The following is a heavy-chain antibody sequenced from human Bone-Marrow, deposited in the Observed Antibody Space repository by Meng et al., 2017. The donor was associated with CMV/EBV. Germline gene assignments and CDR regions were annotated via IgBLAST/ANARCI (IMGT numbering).Heavy chain of an antibody. CDR3: AKDERFRGVAAAGVFDY. V-gene: IGHV3-74*01. CDR2: INSDGSST. CDR1: GFTFSSYW. D-gene: IGHD6-13*01. J-gene: IGHJ4*02. Sequence: GESLKISCAASGFTFSSYWMHWVRQAPGKGLVWVSRINSDGSSTSYADSVKGRFTISRDNAKNTLYLQMNSLRTEDTALYYCAKDERFRGVAAAGVFDYWGQGTLVTVSS.